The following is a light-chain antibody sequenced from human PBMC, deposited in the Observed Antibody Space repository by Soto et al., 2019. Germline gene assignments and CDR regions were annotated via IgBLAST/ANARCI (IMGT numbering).Light chain of an antibody. CDR3: QQSYSTPT. J-gene: IGKJ2*01. CDR1: QSMSSY. V-gene: IGKV1-39*01. Sequence: DIQMTQSPSSLSASVGYRVTITCRARQSMSSYLNWYQQKPGKDPKLRIYAASSLQSGVPSRFSGSGSGTDFTLPSSSLQPEDVATYYFQQSYSTPTFCQGTKLEIK. CDR2: AAS.